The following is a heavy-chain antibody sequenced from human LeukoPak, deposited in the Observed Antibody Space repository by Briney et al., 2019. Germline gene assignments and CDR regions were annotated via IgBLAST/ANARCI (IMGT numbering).Heavy chain of an antibody. CDR1: GFTFSSYA. J-gene: IGHJ4*02. Sequence: GGSLRLSCAASGFTFSSYAMSWVRQAPGKGLEWVSGISGSGGSTYYADSVKGRFTISRDNSKNTLYLQMNSPRGEDTAVYYCAILPGYSSSWYEVDYWGQGTLVTVSS. D-gene: IGHD6-13*01. V-gene: IGHV3-23*01. CDR3: AILPGYSSSWYEVDY. CDR2: ISGSGGST.